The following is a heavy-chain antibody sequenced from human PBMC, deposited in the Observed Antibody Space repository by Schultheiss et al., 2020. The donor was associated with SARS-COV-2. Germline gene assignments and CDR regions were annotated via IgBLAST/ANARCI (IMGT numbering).Heavy chain of an antibody. Sequence: SETLSLTCSVSGDSINSDYWSWIRQPPGKGLECIAYIHHSGSTTYNPSLKSRVTISLDTSKNQFSLKVTSVTAADTAVYYCARQSKYDSGGYQDAFDIWGQGTMVTVSS. D-gene: IGHD3-22*01. CDR1: GDSINSDY. CDR3: ARQSKYDSGGYQDAFDI. V-gene: IGHV4-59*08. J-gene: IGHJ3*02. CDR2: IHHSGST.